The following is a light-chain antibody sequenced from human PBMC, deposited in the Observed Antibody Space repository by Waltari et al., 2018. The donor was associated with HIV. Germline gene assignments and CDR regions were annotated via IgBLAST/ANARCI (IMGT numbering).Light chain of an antibody. CDR2: DVY. CDR3: CSYAGSPPYV. CDR1: DSDVGGYNS. J-gene: IGLJ1*01. V-gene: IGLV2-11*01. Sequence: QSALTQPLSVSGSPGQSVPLSCTGTDSDVGGYNSVSWYQHHPGKAPKLSIYDVYQSPSGAPYRFSGSKSGKTASLTSSGLQAEDEADYYCCSYAGSPPYVFGTGTKVTVL.